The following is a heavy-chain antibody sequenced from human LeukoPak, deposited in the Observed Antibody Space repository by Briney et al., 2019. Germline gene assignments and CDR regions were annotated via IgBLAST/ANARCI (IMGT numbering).Heavy chain of an antibody. D-gene: IGHD2-15*01. CDR2: ISSSSSTI. V-gene: IGHV3-48*01. CDR1: GFTFSSYS. CDR3: ARDWGYCSGGSCYLFDY. Sequence: PGGSLRLSCAASGFTFSSYSMNWVRQAPGKGLEWVSYISSSSSTIYYADSVKGRFTNSRDNAKNSLYLQMNSLRAEDTAVYYCARDWGYCSGGSCYLFDYWGQGTLVTVSS. J-gene: IGHJ4*02.